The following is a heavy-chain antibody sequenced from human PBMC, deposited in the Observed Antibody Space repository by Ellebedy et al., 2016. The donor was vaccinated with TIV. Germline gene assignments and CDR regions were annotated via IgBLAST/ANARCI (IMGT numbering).Heavy chain of an antibody. D-gene: IGHD3-22*01. J-gene: IGHJ4*02. V-gene: IGHV3-7*01. Sequence: GGSLRLXCAASGFTFSSYWMHWVRQAPGKGLEWVANTNQDGSEIHYVDSVKGRFTISRDNAENSLYLQMNSLRAEDTAVYYCARAIGSGSSYWGQGTLVTVSS. CDR3: ARAIGSGSSY. CDR1: GFTFSSYW. CDR2: TNQDGSEI.